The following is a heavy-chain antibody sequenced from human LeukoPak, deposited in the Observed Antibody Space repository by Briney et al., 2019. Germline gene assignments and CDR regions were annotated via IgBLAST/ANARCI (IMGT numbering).Heavy chain of an antibody. CDR1: GYTFTSYY. J-gene: IGHJ4*02. CDR3: AGGRSTGYPYFFEY. V-gene: IGHV1-8*03. Sequence: ASVKVSCKASGYTFTSYYINWVREATGQGLEWMGWMNPNSGSTGYAQKFQGRVTITRNTSISTAYMELSGLRSEDTAVYYCAGGRSTGYPYFFEYWGQGTLVTVSS. CDR2: MNPNSGST. D-gene: IGHD5-12*01.